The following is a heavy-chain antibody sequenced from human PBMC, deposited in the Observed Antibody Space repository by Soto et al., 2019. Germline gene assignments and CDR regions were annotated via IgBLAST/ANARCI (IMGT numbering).Heavy chain of an antibody. CDR3: AREDLSSGHAGTFYH. V-gene: IGHV3-30-3*01. CDR1: RFMFSTYV. D-gene: IGHD3-22*01. J-gene: IGHJ1*01. CDR2: ISNDGTST. Sequence: QVQLVESGGGVVQSGRSLRLSCAASRFMFSTYVMHWVRQTPDTGLEGVAGISNDGTSTHYPDSVKGRFTISRDNSKNTLYLQMDSLSGEDSAVYYCAREDLSSGHAGTFYHWGQGTLVSVSS.